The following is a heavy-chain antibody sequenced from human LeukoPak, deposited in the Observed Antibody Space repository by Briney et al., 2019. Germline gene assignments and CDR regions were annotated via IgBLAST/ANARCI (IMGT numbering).Heavy chain of an antibody. J-gene: IGHJ5*02. CDR2: IYHSGST. Sequence: PSETLSLTCAVSGYSISSGYYWGWIRPPPGKGLEWIGIIYHSGSTYYNPSLKIRVTISVDTSKNQFSLKLSSVTAADTAVYYCARQYCTNGVCNMYNWFDPWGQGTLVTVSS. D-gene: IGHD2-8*01. V-gene: IGHV4-38-2*01. CDR3: ARQYCTNGVCNMYNWFDP. CDR1: GYSISSGYY.